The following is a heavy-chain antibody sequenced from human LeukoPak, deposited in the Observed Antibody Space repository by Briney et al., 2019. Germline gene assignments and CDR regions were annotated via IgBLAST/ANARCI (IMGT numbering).Heavy chain of an antibody. J-gene: IGHJ4*02. Sequence: ASVKVSCKVSGYTLTELSMHWVRQAPGKGLEWMGGFDPEDGETIYAQKFQGRVTMTEDTSTDTAYMELSSLRSGDTAVYYCATPYYDSSGYYPSFYYFDYWGQGTLVTVSS. CDR3: ATPYYDSSGYYPSFYYFDY. D-gene: IGHD3-22*01. CDR2: FDPEDGET. V-gene: IGHV1-24*01. CDR1: GYTLTELS.